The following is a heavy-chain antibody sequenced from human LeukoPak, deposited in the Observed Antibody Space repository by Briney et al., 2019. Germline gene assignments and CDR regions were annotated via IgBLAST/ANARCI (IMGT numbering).Heavy chain of an antibody. V-gene: IGHV4-39*01. J-gene: IGHJ4*02. D-gene: IGHD5-18*01. CDR1: GGSISSSSSDYY. CDR3: ARHRHSHRYDY. CDR2: ISYSGTT. Sequence: SETLSLTCTVSGGSISSSSSDYYWGWVRQPPAKGLEWIGSISYSGTTYYNPSLKSRVTISADTSNNQFSLKLSSVTAADTAVYYCARHRHSHRYDYWGQGTLVTVSS.